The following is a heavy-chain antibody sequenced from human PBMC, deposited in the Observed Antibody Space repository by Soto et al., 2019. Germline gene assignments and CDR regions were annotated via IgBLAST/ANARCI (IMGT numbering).Heavy chain of an antibody. Sequence: QVQLQQWGAGLLKPSETLSLTCAVYGGSFSGYYWSWIRQPPGKGLEWIGEINHSGSTNYNPSLKSRVTISVDTSKHQFSLKLSSVTAADTAVYYCARGGTTGYCTNGVCYPYYYYIDVWGKGTTVTVSS. CDR2: INHSGST. D-gene: IGHD2-8*01. CDR1: GGSFSGYY. V-gene: IGHV4-34*01. CDR3: ARGGTTGYCTNGVCYPYYYYIDV. J-gene: IGHJ6*03.